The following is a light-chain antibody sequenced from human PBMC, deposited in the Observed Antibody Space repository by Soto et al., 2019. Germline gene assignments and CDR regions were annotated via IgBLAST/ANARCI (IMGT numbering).Light chain of an antibody. V-gene: IGKV1-33*01. CDR1: KNINNY. CDR3: QQYENLPT. J-gene: IGKJ5*01. Sequence: DIQMTQSPSSLSASVGDRIPTTFQASKNINNYLNWYQQEPGRAPKLLIYDASNSGAGVRSRFRGSGSGTDFTFTIIRLQAEDIASYYCQQYENLPTFGQGTRLEIK. CDR2: DAS.